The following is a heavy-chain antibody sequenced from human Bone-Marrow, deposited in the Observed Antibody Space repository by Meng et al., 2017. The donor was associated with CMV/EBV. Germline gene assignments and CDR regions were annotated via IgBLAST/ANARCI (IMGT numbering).Heavy chain of an antibody. J-gene: IGHJ4*02. V-gene: IGHV1-46*01. Sequence: ASVKVSCKASGYTFTSYYMHWVRQAPGQGLEWMGIINPSGGSTNYAQKFQGRVTMTRDTSISTAYMELSTLRSDDTAMYYCARDMTSTWYGGSDSWGQGTLVTVSS. CDR3: ARDMTSTWYGGSDS. CDR1: GYTFTSYY. D-gene: IGHD3-10*01. CDR2: INPSGGST.